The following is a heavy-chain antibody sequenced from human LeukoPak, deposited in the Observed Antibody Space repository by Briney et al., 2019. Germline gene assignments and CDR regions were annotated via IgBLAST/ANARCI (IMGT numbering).Heavy chain of an antibody. CDR3: VKTQGMVRGDFDY. V-gene: IGHV3-64D*06. CDR1: GFTFSSFA. J-gene: IGHJ4*02. CDR2: ISTNGGST. Sequence: GGSLRLSCAASGFTFSSFAMHWVRQAPGKGLKYISTISTNGGSTYYADSVRGRFTISRDNSKNTLYLQMNSLRAKDTAVYYCVKTQGMVRGDFDYWGQGTLVTVSS. D-gene: IGHD3-10*01.